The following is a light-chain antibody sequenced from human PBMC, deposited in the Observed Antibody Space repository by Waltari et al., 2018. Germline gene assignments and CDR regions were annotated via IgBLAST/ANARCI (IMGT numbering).Light chain of an antibody. CDR1: NLGNKY. V-gene: IGLV3-1*01. J-gene: IGLJ3*02. CDR2: QDT. Sequence: YDLTQPPSVSVSPGQAASITCSGDNLGNKYVCWYQQKPGQSPLLLIYQDTKRPAGIPGRVSGSVSGNTVTLTISATQALDEADYYCQAWDSNVNWVFGGGTKLTVL. CDR3: QAWDSNVNWV.